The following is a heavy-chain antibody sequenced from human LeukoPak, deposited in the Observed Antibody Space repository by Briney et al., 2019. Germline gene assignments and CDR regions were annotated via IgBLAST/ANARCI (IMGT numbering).Heavy chain of an antibody. V-gene: IGHV3-23*01. Sequence: GGSLRLSCAASGFTFRNNAMSWVRQAPGKGLEWVSAICASGSRTNYADSVKGRFTISRDNSKNTLYLQMNSLRGEDTAVYFGAKDSPVRQQRDEIFASWGQGTLVTVSS. CDR1: GFTFRNNA. D-gene: IGHD6-13*01. CDR2: ICASGSRT. CDR3: AKDSPVRQQRDEIFAS. J-gene: IGHJ4*02.